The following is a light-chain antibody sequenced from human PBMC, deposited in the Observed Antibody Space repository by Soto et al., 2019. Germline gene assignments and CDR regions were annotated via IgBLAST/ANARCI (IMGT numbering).Light chain of an antibody. Sequence: QSALTQPPSVSVAPGQKVTISCSGSSSNIGNNYVSWYQQLPGTAPKLLIYDNNKRPSGIPDRFSGSKSGTSATLGITGLQTGDEADYYCGTWDSSLSAGRVFGGGTKLTVL. CDR2: DNN. CDR1: SSNIGNNY. V-gene: IGLV1-51*01. CDR3: GTWDSSLSAGRV. J-gene: IGLJ2*01.